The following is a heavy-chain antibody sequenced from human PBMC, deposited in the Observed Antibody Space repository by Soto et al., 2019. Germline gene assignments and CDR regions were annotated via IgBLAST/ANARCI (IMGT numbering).Heavy chain of an antibody. CDR2: IIPIFGTA. D-gene: IGHD4-17*01. Sequence: SVTVSCKASAGTFSSYAISWVRQAPGQGREWMGGIIPIFGTANYAQKFQGRVTITADESRSTAYMELSSLRSEDTAVYYCARARPTVGNWFDPWGQGTLVTVSS. CDR3: ARARPTVGNWFDP. V-gene: IGHV1-69*13. J-gene: IGHJ5*02. CDR1: AGTFSSYA.